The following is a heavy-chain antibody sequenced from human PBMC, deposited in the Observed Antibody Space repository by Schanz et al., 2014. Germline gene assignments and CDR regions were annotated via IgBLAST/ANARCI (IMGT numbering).Heavy chain of an antibody. CDR2: IMPLRGIG. Sequence: QVQLVQSGPEVKKPGSSVKVSCQAFGDTFSKYNIMWVRQVPGQGLEWLGRIMPLRGIGNNAWKFQYRLTITADKSMNITYMELSSLGTEDTAVYYCTRLRRADPNGFDVWGQGTTVTVS. CDR3: TRLRRADPNGFDV. D-gene: IGHD6-19*01. CDR1: GDTFSKYN. J-gene: IGHJ6*02. V-gene: IGHV1-69*02.